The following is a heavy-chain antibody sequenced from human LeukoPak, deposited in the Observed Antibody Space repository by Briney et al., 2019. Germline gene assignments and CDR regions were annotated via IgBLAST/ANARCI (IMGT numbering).Heavy chain of an antibody. D-gene: IGHD1-14*01. Sequence: PSETLSLTCTVSGGSISSYYWSWIRQPPGKGLEWIVYVYYSGSTYYNPSLKSRVTISLDTSKNQFSLKLSSVTAADTAVYFCVRRTNQYYFDYWGQGTLVTVSS. CDR1: GGSISSYY. V-gene: IGHV4-59*12. J-gene: IGHJ4*02. CDR3: VRRTNQYYFDY. CDR2: VYYSGST.